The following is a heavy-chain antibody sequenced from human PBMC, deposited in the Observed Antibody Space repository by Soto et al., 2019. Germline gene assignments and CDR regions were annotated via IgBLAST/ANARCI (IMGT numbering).Heavy chain of an antibody. V-gene: IGHV1-2*02. CDR1: GYTFTGFH. J-gene: IGHJ4*02. D-gene: IGHD1-26*01. CDR3: ARGSVGTTSDFDS. Sequence: QVQLVQSGAEVKQPGASVKVSCKASGYTFTGFHIHWVRQAPGQGLEWMGWINPKGGGRNYAQKFHGRCTMTRETSISTAYMDLSRLKSDDTAVDYCARGSVGTTSDFDSWGQGTLVTVSS. CDR2: INPKGGGR.